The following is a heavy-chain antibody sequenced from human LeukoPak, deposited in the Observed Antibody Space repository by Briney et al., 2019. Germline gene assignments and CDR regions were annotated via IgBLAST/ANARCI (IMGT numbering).Heavy chain of an antibody. CDR1: GGTFSSYA. CDR2: IIPILGIA. D-gene: IGHD3-9*01. J-gene: IGHJ4*02. CDR3: ARAGVPYYDILTGYSSPDY. V-gene: IGHV1-69*04. Sequence: SVKVSCKASGGTFSSYAISWVRQAPGQGLEWMGRIIPILGIANYAQKFQGRVTITADESTSTAYMELSSLRSEDTAVYYCARAGVPYYDILTGYSSPDYWGQGTLVTVSS.